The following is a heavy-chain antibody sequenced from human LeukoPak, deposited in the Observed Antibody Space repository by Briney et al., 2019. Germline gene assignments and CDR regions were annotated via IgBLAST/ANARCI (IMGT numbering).Heavy chain of an antibody. CDR3: ARERWHVVVPARPQGEWYFDL. J-gene: IGHJ2*01. CDR1: GGSISSGDYY. Sequence: SQTLSLTCTVSGGSISSGDYYWSWIRQPPGKGLEWIGYIYYSGSTYYNPSLKSRVTISVDTSKNQFSLKLSSMTAADTAVYYRARERWHVVVPARPQGEWYFDLWGRGTLVTVSS. V-gene: IGHV4-30-4*08. CDR2: IYYSGST. D-gene: IGHD2-2*01.